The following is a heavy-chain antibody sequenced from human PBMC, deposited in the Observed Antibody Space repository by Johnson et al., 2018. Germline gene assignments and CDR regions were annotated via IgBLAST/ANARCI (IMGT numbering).Heavy chain of an antibody. CDR2: ISSKAYGGTT. J-gene: IGHJ6*02. CDR3: AREGPGDIPDYYFYGMDV. V-gene: IGHV3-49*05. D-gene: IGHD3-16*01. CDR1: GFTFGDYA. Sequence: EVQLVESGGGLVKPGRSLRLSCTASGFTFGDYAMSWFRQAPGKGLELVGLISSKAYGGTTEYAASVKGRFTISRDDSKRNAYLKMNSLRAEDTAVYYCAREGPGDIPDYYFYGMDVWGQGTTVTVSS.